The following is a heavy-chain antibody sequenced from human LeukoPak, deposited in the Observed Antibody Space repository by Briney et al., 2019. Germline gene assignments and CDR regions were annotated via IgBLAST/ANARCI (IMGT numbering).Heavy chain of an antibody. V-gene: IGHV3-21*01. J-gene: IGHJ6*02. Sequence: GGSLRLSCAASGFNFSSYSMNWVRQAPGKGLEWVSSISSSSYIYYADSVKGRFTISRDNAKNSLYLQMNSLRAEDTAVYYCARGGYSGYDSDYYGMDVWGQGTTVTVSS. CDR2: ISSSSYI. CDR3: ARGGYSGYDSDYYGMDV. D-gene: IGHD5-12*01. CDR1: GFNFSSYS.